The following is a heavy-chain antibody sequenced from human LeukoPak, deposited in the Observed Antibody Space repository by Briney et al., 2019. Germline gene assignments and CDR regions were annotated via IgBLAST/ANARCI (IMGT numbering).Heavy chain of an antibody. CDR3: ARSAHYGFDY. J-gene: IGHJ4*02. D-gene: IGHD4-17*01. Sequence: SETLSLTCTVSGVSISSSNSYWGWIRQPPGKGLEWIGSIYYSGNTYYNASLKSQFSISIDTSKNPFSLRLTSVTAADTAVYYCARSAHYGFDYWGQGTLVTVSS. V-gene: IGHV4-39*01. CDR1: GVSISSSNSY. CDR2: IYYSGNT.